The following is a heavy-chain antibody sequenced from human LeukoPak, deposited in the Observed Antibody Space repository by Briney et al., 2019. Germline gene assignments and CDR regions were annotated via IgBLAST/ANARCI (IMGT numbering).Heavy chain of an antibody. CDR3: ARESSVETQNASVI. CDR1: GFTFSDYY. CDR2: ISSSGSTI. V-gene: IGHV3-11*04. J-gene: IGHJ3*02. D-gene: IGHD6-6*01. Sequence: GGSLRLSXAASGFTFSDYYMSWIRQAPGKGLEWVSYISSSGSTIYYADSVKGRFTISRDNAKNSLYLQMNSLRAEDTAVYYCARESSVETQNASVIWGQRTMVTVSS.